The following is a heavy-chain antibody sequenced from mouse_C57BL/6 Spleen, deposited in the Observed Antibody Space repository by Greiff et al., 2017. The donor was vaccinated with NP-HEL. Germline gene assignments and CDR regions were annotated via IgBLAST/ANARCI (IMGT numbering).Heavy chain of an antibody. Sequence: QVQLQQSGAELVKPGASVKMSCKASGYTFTTYPIEWMKQNHGKSLEWIGNFHPYNDDTKYNEKFKGKATLTVEKSSSTAYLELSRLTSDDSAVYYCARGGYGSSPFDYWGQGTTLTVSS. CDR3: ARGGYGSSPFDY. CDR1: GYTFTTYP. J-gene: IGHJ2*01. D-gene: IGHD1-1*01. V-gene: IGHV1-47*01. CDR2: FHPYNDDT.